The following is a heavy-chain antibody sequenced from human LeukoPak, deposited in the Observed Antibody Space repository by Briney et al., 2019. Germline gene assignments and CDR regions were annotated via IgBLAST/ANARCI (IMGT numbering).Heavy chain of an antibody. CDR2: ISSSSSYI. V-gene: IGHV3-21*01. CDR1: GFTFSSCS. CDR3: ARDTLRYFDWLLTQSYMDV. Sequence: GGSLRLSCAASGFTFSSCSMNWVRQAPGKGLEWVSSISSSSSYIYYADSVKGRFTISRDNAKNSLYLQMNSLRAEDTAVYYCARDTLRYFDWLLTQSYMDVWGKGTTVTISS. D-gene: IGHD3-9*01. J-gene: IGHJ6*03.